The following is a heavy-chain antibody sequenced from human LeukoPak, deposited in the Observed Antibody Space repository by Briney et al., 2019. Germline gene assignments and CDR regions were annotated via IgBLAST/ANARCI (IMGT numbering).Heavy chain of an antibody. D-gene: IGHD3-16*01. J-gene: IGHJ4*02. CDR1: GFTFSNYA. Sequence: GSLRLSCAASGFTFSNYAMSWVRQAPGKGLEWVSAINSRSSNTYYADSVKGRITVSRDNSKNTLYLQMNSLRVDDTAVYYCARDQFRDYFRGADYWGQGTLVTVSS. CDR2: INSRSSNT. V-gene: IGHV3-23*05. CDR3: ARDQFRDYFRGADY.